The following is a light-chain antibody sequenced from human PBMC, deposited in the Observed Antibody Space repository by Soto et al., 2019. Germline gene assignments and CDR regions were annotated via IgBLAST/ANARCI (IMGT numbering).Light chain of an antibody. Sequence: QSVLTQPPSASGAPGQRVTISCSGTSSDVGGYNYVSWYQQHPGKAPKLMIYEVSNRPSGVSNRFSGSKSGNTASLTISGLQAEDEADYYCSSFRSGSTLFGTGTKLTVL. CDR1: SSDVGGYNY. V-gene: IGLV2-14*01. J-gene: IGLJ1*01. CDR2: EVS. CDR3: SSFRSGSTL.